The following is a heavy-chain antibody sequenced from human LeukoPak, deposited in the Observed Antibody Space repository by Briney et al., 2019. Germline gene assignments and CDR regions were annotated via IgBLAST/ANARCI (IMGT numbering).Heavy chain of an antibody. D-gene: IGHD1-1*01. J-gene: IGHJ4*02. CDR2: ISYDGSNK. V-gene: IGHV3-30*18. Sequence: GGSLRLSCAASGFTFSSYGMHWVRQAPGKGLEWVAVISYDGSNKYYADSVKGRFTISRDNSKNTLYLQMNSLRAEDTAVYYCAKDLTKWGQGTLVTVSS. CDR1: GFTFSSYG. CDR3: AKDLTK.